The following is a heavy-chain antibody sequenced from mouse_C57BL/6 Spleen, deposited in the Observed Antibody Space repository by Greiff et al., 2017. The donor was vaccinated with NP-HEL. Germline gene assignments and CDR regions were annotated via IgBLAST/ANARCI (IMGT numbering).Heavy chain of an antibody. V-gene: IGHV5-17*01. CDR1: GFTFSDYG. CDR2: ISSGSSTI. J-gene: IGHJ4*01. CDR3: ARTTVVARGDAMDY. Sequence: EVQLVESGGGLVKPGGSLKLSCAASGFTFSDYGMHWVRQAPEKGLEWVAYISSGSSTIYYADTVKGRFTISRDNAKNTRFLQMTSLRSEDTAMYYCARTTVVARGDAMDYWGQGTSVTVSS. D-gene: IGHD1-1*01.